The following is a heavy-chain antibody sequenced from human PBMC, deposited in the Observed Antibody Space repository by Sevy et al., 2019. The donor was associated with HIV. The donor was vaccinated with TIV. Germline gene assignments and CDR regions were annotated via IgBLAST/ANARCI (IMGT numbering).Heavy chain of an antibody. CDR2: IYSGGST. D-gene: IGHD2-15*01. CDR1: GFAVSSNY. V-gene: IGHV3-53*01. Sequence: GSLRLSCAASGFAVSSNYMSWVRQAPGKGLEWVSVIYSGGSTYYADSVKGRFTISRDNSKNTLYLQMNSLRAEDTAVYYCARVNRSGGSCYYYYGMDVWGQGTTVTVSS. CDR3: ARVNRSGGSCYYYYGMDV. J-gene: IGHJ6*02.